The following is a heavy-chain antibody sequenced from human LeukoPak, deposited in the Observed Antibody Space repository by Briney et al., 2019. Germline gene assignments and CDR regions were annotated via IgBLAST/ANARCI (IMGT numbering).Heavy chain of an antibody. D-gene: IGHD2-15*01. CDR1: GGSISSYY. CDR2: IYYSGST. CDR3: AREDCSGGSCYFYY. V-gene: IGHV4-59*01. J-gene: IGHJ4*02. Sequence: PSETLSLTCTVSGGSISSYYWSWIRQPPGKGLDWIGYIYYSGSTNYNPSLKSRVTISVDTSKNQFSLKLSSVTAADTAVYYCAREDCSGGSCYFYYWGQGTLVTVSS.